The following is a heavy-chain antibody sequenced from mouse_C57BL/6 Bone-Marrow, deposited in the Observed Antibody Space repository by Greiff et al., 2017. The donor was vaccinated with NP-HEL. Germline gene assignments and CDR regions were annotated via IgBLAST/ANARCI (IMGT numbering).Heavy chain of an antibody. CDR1: GYTFTSYW. CDR2: INPSSGYT. J-gene: IGHJ1*03. D-gene: IGHD1-1*01. Sequence: QVQLKQSGAELAKPGASVKLSCKASGYTFTSYWMHWVKQRPGQGLEWIGYINPSSGYTKYNQKFKDKATLTADKSSSTAYMQLSSLTYEDSAVYYCARKVDPSYWYFDVWGTGTTVTVSS. CDR3: ARKVDPSYWYFDV. V-gene: IGHV1-7*01.